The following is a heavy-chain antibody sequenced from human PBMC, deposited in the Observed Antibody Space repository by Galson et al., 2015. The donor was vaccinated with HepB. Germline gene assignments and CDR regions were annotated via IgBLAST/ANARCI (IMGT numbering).Heavy chain of an antibody. V-gene: IGHV3-11*01. Sequence: SLRLSCAASGFTFSDYYMSWIRQAPGKGLEWVSYISSSGSTIYYADSVKGRFTISRDNAKNSLYLQMNSLRAEDTAVYYCAREYILPREDAFDIWGQGTMVTVSS. J-gene: IGHJ3*02. CDR1: GFTFSDYY. D-gene: IGHD1-14*01. CDR3: AREYILPREDAFDI. CDR2: ISSSGSTI.